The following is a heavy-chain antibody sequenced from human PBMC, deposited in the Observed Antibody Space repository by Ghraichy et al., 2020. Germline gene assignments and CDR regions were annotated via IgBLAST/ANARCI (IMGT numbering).Heavy chain of an antibody. D-gene: IGHD3-10*01. J-gene: IGHJ6*03. CDR2: MSYTGST. CDR3: ASGKSETSYGSGSYPRYYYYYYYMDV. CDR1: GGSINSYY. Sequence: SETLSLTCTVSGGSINSYYWNWIRQPPGKGLEWIGFMSYTGSTNYNPSLKSRVTILVDTSENQFSLRLSSVTAADTAVYYCASGKSETSYGSGSYPRYYYYYYYMDVWGKGTTVTVSS. V-gene: IGHV4-59*01.